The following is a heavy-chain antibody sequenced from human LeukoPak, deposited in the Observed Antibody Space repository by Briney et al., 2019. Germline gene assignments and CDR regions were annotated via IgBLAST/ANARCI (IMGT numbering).Heavy chain of an antibody. D-gene: IGHD4-17*01. J-gene: IGHJ5*02. V-gene: IGHV1-2*02. CDR3: ARGREGPGYGDYYSP. Sequence: ASVKVSCKASGYTFTAYYMHWVRQAPGQGLEYMGWIDPNSGGTQYAQKFQGRVTMTRDTSISTAYMELSRLISDDTAVYYCARGREGPGYGDYYSPWGQGTLVTVSS. CDR2: IDPNSGGT. CDR1: GYTFTAYY.